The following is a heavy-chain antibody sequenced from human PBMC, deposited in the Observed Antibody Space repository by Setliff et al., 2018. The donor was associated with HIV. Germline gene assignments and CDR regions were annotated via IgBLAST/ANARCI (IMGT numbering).Heavy chain of an antibody. CDR3: AKAARDYYDSSCYYIGIDY. CDR1: GFTFSSYA. J-gene: IGHJ4*02. D-gene: IGHD3-22*01. Sequence: GGSLRLSCAASGFTFSSYAMSWVRQAPGKGLDWVSAISGSAGSTYYADSVKGRFTISRDNSKSTLYLQMNSLRAEDTAVYYCAKAARDYYDSSCYYIGIDYWGRGTLVTVSS. V-gene: IGHV3-23*01. CDR2: ISGSAGST.